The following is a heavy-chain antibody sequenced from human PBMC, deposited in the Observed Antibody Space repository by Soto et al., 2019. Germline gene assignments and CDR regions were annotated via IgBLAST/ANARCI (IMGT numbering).Heavy chain of an antibody. Sequence: XGSLRLSGAAFGFTFSTNRMAWVRQTPGKGLEWVSVLSVGGDRTFYLESVKGRFTISSDTSKNVVYLQMNSLRADDTAVYFCAKWDGYGDAWGQGTLVTVSS. V-gene: IGHV3-23*01. CDR3: AKWDGYGDA. D-gene: IGHD5-12*01. J-gene: IGHJ5*02. CDR1: GFTFSTNR. CDR2: LSVGGDRT.